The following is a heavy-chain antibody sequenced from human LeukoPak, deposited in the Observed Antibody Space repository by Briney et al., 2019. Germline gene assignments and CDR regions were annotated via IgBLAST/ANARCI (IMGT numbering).Heavy chain of an antibody. Sequence: PGGSLRLSCAASRFTFSSYEMNWVRQAPGKGLEWVSYISSSGSTIYYADSVKGRFTVSRDNAKNSLYLQMNSLRAEDMAVYYCARELRLPYFDYWGQGTLVTVSS. V-gene: IGHV3-48*03. J-gene: IGHJ4*02. CDR1: RFTFSSYE. D-gene: IGHD2-15*01. CDR2: ISSSGSTI. CDR3: ARELRLPYFDY.